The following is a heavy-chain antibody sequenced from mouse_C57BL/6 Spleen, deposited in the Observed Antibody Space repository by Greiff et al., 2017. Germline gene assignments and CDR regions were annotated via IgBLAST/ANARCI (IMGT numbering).Heavy chain of an antibody. CDR2: ISSGGDYI. D-gene: IGHD2-3*01. V-gene: IGHV5-9-1*02. J-gene: IGHJ1*03. Sequence: EVQVVESGEGLVKPGGSLKLSCAASGFTFSSYAMSWVRQTPEKRLEWVAYISSGGDYIYYADTVKGRFTISRDNARNTLYLQMSSLKSEDTAMYYCTRRGGYSYWYFDVWGTGTTVTVSS. CDR3: TRRGGYSYWYFDV. CDR1: GFTFSSYA.